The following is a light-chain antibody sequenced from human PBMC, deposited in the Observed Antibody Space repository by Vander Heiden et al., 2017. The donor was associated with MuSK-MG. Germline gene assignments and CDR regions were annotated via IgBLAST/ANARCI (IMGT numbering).Light chain of an antibody. J-gene: IGKJ4*01. CDR3: QQSSDWPLT. V-gene: IGKV3-11*01. CDR2: DAS. Sequence: DILLTQSPATVSLSPGERATLSCRASRSIAGYLAWYQQKPGQAPRLLIYDASKRATGIPARFCGSGSGTDFTLTISSLEPEDLAVYYCQQSSDWPLTFGGGTKVEIK. CDR1: RSIAGY.